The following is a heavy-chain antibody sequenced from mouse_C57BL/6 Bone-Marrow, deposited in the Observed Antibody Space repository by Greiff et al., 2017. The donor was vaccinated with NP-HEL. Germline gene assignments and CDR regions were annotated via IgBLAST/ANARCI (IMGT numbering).Heavy chain of an antibody. CDR2: ISDGGSYT. CDR1: GFTFSSYA. V-gene: IGHV5-4*03. Sequence: EVMLVESGGGLVKPGGSLKLSCAASGFTFSSYAMSWVRQTPEKRLEWVATISDGGSYTYYPDNVKGRFTISRDNAKNNLYLQMSHLKSEDTAMYYCARPRDGYFPAWFAYWGQGTLVTVSA. J-gene: IGHJ3*01. D-gene: IGHD2-3*01. CDR3: ARPRDGYFPAWFAY.